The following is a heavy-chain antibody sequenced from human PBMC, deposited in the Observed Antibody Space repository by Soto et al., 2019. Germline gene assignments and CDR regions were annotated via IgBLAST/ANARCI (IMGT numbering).Heavy chain of an antibody. CDR1: GFTFSSYA. D-gene: IGHD2-15*01. V-gene: IGHV3-64*01. J-gene: IGHJ4*02. Sequence: GGSLRLSCAASGFTFSSYAMHWVRQAPGKGLEYVSAISSNGGSTYYANSVKGRFTISRDNSKNTLYLQMGSLRAEDMAVYYCARDSLDCSGGSCYSPTFDYWGQGTLVTVSS. CDR3: ARDSLDCSGGSCYSPTFDY. CDR2: ISSNGGST.